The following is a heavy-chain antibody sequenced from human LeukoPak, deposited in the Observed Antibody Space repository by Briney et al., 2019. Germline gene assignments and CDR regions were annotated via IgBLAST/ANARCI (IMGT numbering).Heavy chain of an antibody. D-gene: IGHD3-10*01. CDR3: ASGLYYYGSGSYYRFDY. CDR1: GGSISSSSYY. V-gene: IGHV4-39*07. Sequence: PSETLSLTCTVSGGSISSSSYYWGWIRQPPGKGLEWIGSIYYSGSTNYNPSLKSRVTISVDTSKNQFSLKLSSVTAADTAVYYCASGLYYYGSGSYYRFDYWGQGTLVTVSS. J-gene: IGHJ4*02. CDR2: IYYSGST.